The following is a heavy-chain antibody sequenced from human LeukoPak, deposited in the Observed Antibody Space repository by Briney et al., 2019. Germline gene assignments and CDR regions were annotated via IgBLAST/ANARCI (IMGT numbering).Heavy chain of an antibody. CDR3: ARYLAAGYFDL. D-gene: IGHD6-25*01. Sequence: PSETLSLTCTVSGGSISRYYWSWIRQPPGKGLEWIGYIYYSGSTNYNPSLKSRVTISVDTSKNQFSLKLSSVTAADTAVYYCARYLAAGYFDLWGRGTLVTVSS. J-gene: IGHJ2*01. CDR1: GGSISRYY. V-gene: IGHV4-59*01. CDR2: IYYSGST.